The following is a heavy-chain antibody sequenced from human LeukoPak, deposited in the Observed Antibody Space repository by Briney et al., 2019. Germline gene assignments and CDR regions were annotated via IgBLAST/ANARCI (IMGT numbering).Heavy chain of an antibody. CDR3: ARDEYGVYAY. J-gene: IGHJ4*02. CDR2: IRSSGSTI. D-gene: IGHD4-17*01. CDR1: GFTFSSYE. Sequence: GGSLRLSCAASGFTFSSYEMNWVRQAPGKGLEWVAYIRSSGSTIYYADSVKGRFTISRDNAKYSLYLQMNSLRAEVTAVYYCARDEYGVYAYGGERTLVTLSS. V-gene: IGHV3-48*03.